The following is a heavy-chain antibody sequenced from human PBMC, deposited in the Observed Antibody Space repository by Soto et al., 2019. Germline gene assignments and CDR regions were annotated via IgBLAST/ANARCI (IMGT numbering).Heavy chain of an antibody. CDR1: GYTFTSYG. V-gene: IGHV1-18*04. CDR2: ISAYNGNT. J-gene: IGHJ5*02. Sequence: GASVKVSCKASGYTFTSYGISWVRQAPGQGLEWMGWISAYNGNTNYAQKLQGRVTMTTDTSTSTVYMELRSLRSDDTAVYYCARGYCTNGVCPNWFDPWGQGTLVTVSS. CDR3: ARGYCTNGVCPNWFDP. D-gene: IGHD2-8*01.